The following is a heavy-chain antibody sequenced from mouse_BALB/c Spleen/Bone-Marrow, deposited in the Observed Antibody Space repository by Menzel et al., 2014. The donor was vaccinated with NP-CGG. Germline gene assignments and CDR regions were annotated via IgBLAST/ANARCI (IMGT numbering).Heavy chain of an antibody. CDR3: ARERDGYFRDAMDY. CDR2: INSNGGST. CDR1: GFTFSSYG. D-gene: IGHD2-3*01. V-gene: IGHV5-6-3*01. J-gene: IGHJ4*01. Sequence: DVKLVESGGGLVQPGGSLKLSCAASGFTFSSYGMSWVHQTPDKRLELVATINSNGGSTYYPDSVKGRFTISRDNAKNTLYLKMSSLKSEDTAMYYCARERDGYFRDAMDYWGQGTSVTVSS.